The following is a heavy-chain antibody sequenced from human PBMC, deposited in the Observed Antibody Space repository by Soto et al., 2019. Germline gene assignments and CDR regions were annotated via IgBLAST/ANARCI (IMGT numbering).Heavy chain of an antibody. CDR3: CRGYCSGGSCAHDFDY. Sequence: SQTLSLTCAISEDSVSSSSVAWNWIRQSPSRGLEWLGRTYYRSKWYYDYAVSVKSRITISPDTSKNQFSLQLTSVTPEDTAVYYCCRGYCSGGSCAHDFDYWGQGTLVTVSS. D-gene: IGHD2-15*01. CDR2: TYYRSKWYY. V-gene: IGHV6-1*01. J-gene: IGHJ4*02. CDR1: EDSVSSSSVA.